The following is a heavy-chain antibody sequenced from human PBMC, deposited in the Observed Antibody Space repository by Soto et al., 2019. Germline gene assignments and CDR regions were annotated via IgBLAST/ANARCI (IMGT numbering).Heavy chain of an antibody. Sequence: PSETLSLTCTVSGGSISSYYWSWIRQPPGKGLEWIGYIYYSGSTNYNPSLKSRVTISVDTSKNQFSLKLSSVTAADTAVYYCCSGSYSPSSDYWGQGTLVTVSS. V-gene: IGHV4-59*08. CDR1: GGSISSYY. J-gene: IGHJ4*02. CDR3: CSGSYSPSSDY. D-gene: IGHD3-10*02. CDR2: IYYSGST.